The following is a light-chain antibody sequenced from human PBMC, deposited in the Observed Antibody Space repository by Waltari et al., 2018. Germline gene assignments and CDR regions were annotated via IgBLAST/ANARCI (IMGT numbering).Light chain of an antibody. CDR2: DVS. CDR3: CSYAGRATWA. J-gene: IGLJ3*02. V-gene: IGLV2-11*01. Sequence: QSALTQPRSVSGSPGHSVTISCTGTSSAVGGYANVSWYQQYPGKAPKLVIYDVSKRPSGVPDRFSGSKSGNTASLTISGLQAEDEADYNCCSYAGRATWAFGGGTKLTVL. CDR1: SSAVGGYAN.